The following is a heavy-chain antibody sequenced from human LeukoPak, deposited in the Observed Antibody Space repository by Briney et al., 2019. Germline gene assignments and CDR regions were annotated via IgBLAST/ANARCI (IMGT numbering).Heavy chain of an antibody. D-gene: IGHD2-15*01. Sequence: GESLKISCQGSGYSFTSYWIGWVRQMPGKGLEWMGIIYPGDSDTRYSPSFQGQVTISADKSISTAYLQWSSLKASDTAMYYCARGGTSGYCSGGSCYTGGYFDYWGQGTLVTVSS. CDR1: GYSFTSYW. V-gene: IGHV5-51*01. J-gene: IGHJ4*02. CDR2: IYPGDSDT. CDR3: ARGGTSGYCSGGSCYTGGYFDY.